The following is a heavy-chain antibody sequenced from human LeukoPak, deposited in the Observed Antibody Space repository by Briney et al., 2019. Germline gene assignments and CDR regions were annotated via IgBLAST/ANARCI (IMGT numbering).Heavy chain of an antibody. CDR2: MNPNSGNT. CDR1: GYTFTSHD. D-gene: IGHD3-3*01. V-gene: IGHV1-8*01. CDR3: ARGRNDFWSGYYWSYYYYYGMDV. J-gene: IGHJ6*02. Sequence: ASVKVSCKASGYTFTSHDINWVRQATGQGLEWMGWMNPNSGNTGYAQKFQGRVTMTRNTSISTAYMELSSLRSEDTAVYYCARGRNDFWSGYYWSYYYYYGMDVWGQGTTVTVSS.